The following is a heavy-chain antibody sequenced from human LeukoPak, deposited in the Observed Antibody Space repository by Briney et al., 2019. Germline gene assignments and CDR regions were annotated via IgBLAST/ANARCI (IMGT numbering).Heavy chain of an antibody. CDR2: INGDGSST. CDR3: ARDIGYSSGWPFDY. D-gene: IGHD6-19*01. V-gene: IGHV3-74*01. J-gene: IGHJ4*02. CDR1: GFTFRSYW. Sequence: GGSLRLSCSASGFTFRSYWMDWVRQAPGKGLGWVSRINGDGSSTNYAYSVKGRFTISRDNAKNTLYLQMNSLRAEDTAVYHCARDIGYSSGWPFDYWGQGTLVTVSS.